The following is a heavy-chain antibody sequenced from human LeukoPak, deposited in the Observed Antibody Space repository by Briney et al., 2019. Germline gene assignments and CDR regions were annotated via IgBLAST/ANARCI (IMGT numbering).Heavy chain of an antibody. J-gene: IGHJ6*02. CDR1: GFTFSNYW. CDR2: IKQDGSEK. CDR3: VRDVTSGIYYYYYYGMDV. D-gene: IGHD1-26*01. Sequence: GGSLRLSCAASGFTFSNYWMSWVRQAPGKGLEWVANIKQDGSEKYYVDSVKGRFTISRDNAKNSLYLQMNSLRAEDTAVNHCVRDVTSGIYYYYYYGMDVWGQGTTVTVSS. V-gene: IGHV3-7*01.